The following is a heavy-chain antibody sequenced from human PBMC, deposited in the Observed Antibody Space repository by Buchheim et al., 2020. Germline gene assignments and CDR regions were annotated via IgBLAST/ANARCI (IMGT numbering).Heavy chain of an antibody. J-gene: IGHJ6*02. Sequence: QVQLVQSGAEVKKPGASVKVSCKASGYTFTSYYMHWVRQAPGQGLEWMGIINPSGGSTSYAQRFQGRVTMTRDTSTRTVYMELSSLRSEDTAVYYCARGHDFWSGYYWDYYYYYGMDVWGQGTT. CDR2: INPSGGST. V-gene: IGHV1-46*01. CDR1: GYTFTSYY. D-gene: IGHD3-3*01. CDR3: ARGHDFWSGYYWDYYYYYGMDV.